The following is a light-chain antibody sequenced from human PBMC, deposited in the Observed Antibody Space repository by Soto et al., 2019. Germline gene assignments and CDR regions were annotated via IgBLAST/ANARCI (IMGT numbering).Light chain of an antibody. J-gene: IGKJ5*01. CDR1: QSVSSY. Sequence: DMVLTQSPATLSLSPGERATLSCRASQSVSSYLAWYQQKPGQAPRLLIYDASNRATGIPARFSGSGSGTDFTLTISSLEAEDFAVYYCQQRSNWPPITFGQGTRLEIK. CDR2: DAS. CDR3: QQRSNWPPIT. V-gene: IGKV3-11*01.